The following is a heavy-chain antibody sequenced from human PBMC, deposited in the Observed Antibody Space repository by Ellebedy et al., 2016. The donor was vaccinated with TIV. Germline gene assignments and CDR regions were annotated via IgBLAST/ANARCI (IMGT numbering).Heavy chain of an antibody. V-gene: IGHV4-59*12. CDR3: ARSKQLVRTCWFDP. J-gene: IGHJ5*02. CDR2: IYYSGST. CDR1: GGSISSYY. D-gene: IGHD6-6*01. Sequence: MPSETLSLTCTAPGGSISSYYWSWIRQPPGKGLEWIGYIYYSGSTNYNPSLKSRVTISVDTSKNQFSLKLSSVTAADTAVYYFARSKQLVRTCWFDPWGQGTLVTVSS.